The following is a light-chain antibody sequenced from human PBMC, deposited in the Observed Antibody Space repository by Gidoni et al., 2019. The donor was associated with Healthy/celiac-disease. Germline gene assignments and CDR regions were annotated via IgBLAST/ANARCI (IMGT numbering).Light chain of an antibody. CDR2: AAS. Sequence: DIQMSQSPSSLSASEGDRVTITCRASQSISSYLNWYQQKPGKAPKLLIYAASSLQSGVPSRLSGSGSGTDFTLTISSLQPEDFATYYCQQSYSTPRTFGQGTKLEIK. CDR1: QSISSY. V-gene: IGKV1-39*01. J-gene: IGKJ2*01. CDR3: QQSYSTPRT.